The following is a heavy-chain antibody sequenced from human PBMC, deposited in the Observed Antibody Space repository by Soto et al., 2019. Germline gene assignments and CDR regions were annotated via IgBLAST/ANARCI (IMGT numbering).Heavy chain of an antibody. CDR1: GFTFSSYG. D-gene: IGHD3-3*01. CDR2: ISYDGSNK. CDR3: AQDRGLRFSYGMDV. J-gene: IGHJ6*02. V-gene: IGHV3-30*18. Sequence: QVQLVESGGGVVQPGRSLRLSCAASGFTFSSYGMHWVRQAPGKGLEWVAVISYDGSNKYYADSVKGRFTISRDNSKNTLYLQMNSMRAEDTAVYYCAQDRGLRFSYGMDVWGQGTTVTVSS.